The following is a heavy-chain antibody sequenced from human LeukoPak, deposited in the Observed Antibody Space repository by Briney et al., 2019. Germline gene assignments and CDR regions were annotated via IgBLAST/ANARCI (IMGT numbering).Heavy chain of an antibody. J-gene: IGHJ4*02. CDR1: GFTFTSYG. Sequence: ASVKVSCRASGFTFTSYGITWVRQAPGQGLEWMGWISAYNGNTQYAQNLQGRVTMTTDTSTSTAYMELRSTTSDATAVYYCARGGTVYDILTGLDYWGQGTLVTVSS. CDR2: ISAYNGNT. CDR3: ARGGTVYDILTGLDY. V-gene: IGHV1-18*01. D-gene: IGHD3-9*01.